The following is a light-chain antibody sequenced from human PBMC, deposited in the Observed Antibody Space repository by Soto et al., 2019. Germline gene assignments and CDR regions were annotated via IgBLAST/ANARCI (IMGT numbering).Light chain of an antibody. Sequence: EIVMPQSPATLSVSPGGRATLSGRASLSVSSNLAWYQQKPGQAPRLLIYGASSRVTGIPARFSGSGSGTQFTLTISSLQSEDFAVYYCQQYNNWPPGITFGQGTRLEIK. J-gene: IGKJ5*01. V-gene: IGKV3D-15*01. CDR1: LSVSSN. CDR2: GAS. CDR3: QQYNNWPPGIT.